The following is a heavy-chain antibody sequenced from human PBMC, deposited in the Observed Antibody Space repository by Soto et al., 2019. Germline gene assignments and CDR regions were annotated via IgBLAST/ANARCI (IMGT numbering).Heavy chain of an antibody. V-gene: IGHV5-51*01. CDR1: GYTFTSYW. D-gene: IGHD2-15*01. CDR2: IYPGDSDT. CDR3: AFSTLTTGYCSGGSCRHVFDI. Sequence: GESLKISCKGSGYTFTSYWIGWVRQVPGKGLEWMGIIYPGDSDTRYSPSFQGQVTISADKSISTAYLQWSGLKASDTAMYYCAFSTLTTGYCSGGSCRHVFDIWGQGTMVTVSS. J-gene: IGHJ3*02.